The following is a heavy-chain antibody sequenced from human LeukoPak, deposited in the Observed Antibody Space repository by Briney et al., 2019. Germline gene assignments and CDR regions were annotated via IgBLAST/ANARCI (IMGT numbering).Heavy chain of an antibody. CDR2: ISGSNSYI. CDR3: ARALTTLTYEGY. V-gene: IGHV3-21*04. D-gene: IGHD1-1*01. J-gene: IGHJ4*02. Sequence: GGSLGLSCAASGFTFSSYTTHWIRQAPGKGLEWVSSISGSNSYIFYADSVKGRFTVSRDNAKDSLCLQMNSLGAEDTAVYYCARALTTLTYEGYWGQGTLVTVSS. CDR1: GFTFSSYT.